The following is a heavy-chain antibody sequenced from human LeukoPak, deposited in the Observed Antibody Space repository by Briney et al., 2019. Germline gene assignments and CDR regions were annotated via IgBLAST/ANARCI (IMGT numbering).Heavy chain of an antibody. Sequence: SETLSLTCTVSVDSINSYYWGWVRQPPGRGLQWIGRIYTTGRADYDPSLQSRVTMSVDTSQKQFSLNLRSMTAADTAFYFCARHGYTASHFFLDYWSQGTLVTVSS. V-gene: IGHV4-4*07. J-gene: IGHJ4*02. CDR2: IYTTGRA. CDR1: VDSINSYY. CDR3: ARHGYTASHFFLDY. D-gene: IGHD5-18*01.